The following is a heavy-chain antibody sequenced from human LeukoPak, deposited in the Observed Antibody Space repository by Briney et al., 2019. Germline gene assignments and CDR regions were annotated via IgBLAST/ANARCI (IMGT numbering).Heavy chain of an antibody. CDR3: ARHDNDHDFDY. D-gene: IGHD3-16*01. J-gene: IGHJ4*02. CDR2: INMYTANP. Sequence: GASVKVSCKASGYTFTRYAINWLRQAPGQGLEWMGWINMYTANPAYAQGFTERFVFSLDTSVTTAYLQISNLKTEDTAVYYCARHDNDHDFDYWGQGTLVTVSS. CDR1: GYTFTRYA. V-gene: IGHV7-4-1*02.